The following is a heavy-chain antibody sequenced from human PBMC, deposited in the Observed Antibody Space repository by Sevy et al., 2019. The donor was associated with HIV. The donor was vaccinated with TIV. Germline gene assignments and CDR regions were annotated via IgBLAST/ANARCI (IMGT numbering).Heavy chain of an antibody. CDR3: ARDGGPGISVMDY. CDR1: GDSVSSNIAA. Sequence: SQTLSLTCAISGDSVSSNIAAWNWFRQSPSRGLEWLGRTYYRSRWFNDYAVSVRGRITVNPDTTANQFSLLLNSVTPEESAVYFCARDGGPGISVMDYWGQGVLVTVSS. V-gene: IGHV6-1*01. J-gene: IGHJ4*02. D-gene: IGHD3-10*01. CDR2: TYYRSRWFN.